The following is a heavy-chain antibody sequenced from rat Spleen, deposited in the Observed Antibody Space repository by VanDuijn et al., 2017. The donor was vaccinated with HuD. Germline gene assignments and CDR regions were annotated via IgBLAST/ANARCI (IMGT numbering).Heavy chain of an antibody. Sequence: EVQLVESDGGLVQPGRSLKLSCAASGFTFSDYYMAWVRQASTKGLEWVATISYDGGSTYYRDSVKGRFTFSRDNAKSTLYLQMDSLRSEDTATYYCTTGTTVAITTLFDYWGQGVMVTVSS. J-gene: IGHJ2*01. CDR2: ISYDGGST. CDR1: GFTFSDYY. V-gene: IGHV5-20*01. CDR3: TTGTTVAITTLFDY. D-gene: IGHD1-3*01.